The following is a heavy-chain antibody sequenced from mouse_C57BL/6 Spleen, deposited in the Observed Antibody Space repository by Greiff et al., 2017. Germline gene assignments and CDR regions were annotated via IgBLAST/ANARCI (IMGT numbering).Heavy chain of an antibody. D-gene: IGHD2-3*01. CDR2: INPGSGGT. CDR1: GYAFTNYL. V-gene: IGHV1-54*01. J-gene: IGHJ3*01. Sequence: QVHVKQSGAELVRPGTSVKLSCKASGYAFTNYLIEWVKQRPGQGLEWIGVINPGSGGTNYTEKFKVMATLTADKSSSTAYLQLSSLTSEDSAVYFCARVYDGYSAWFAYWGQGTLVTVSS. CDR3: ARVYDGYSAWFAY.